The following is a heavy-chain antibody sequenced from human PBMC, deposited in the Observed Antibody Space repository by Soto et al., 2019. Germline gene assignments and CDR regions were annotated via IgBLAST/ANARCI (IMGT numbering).Heavy chain of an antibody. J-gene: IGHJ4*02. CDR2: ISAYNGVT. CDR3: ARGASSLPGFH. V-gene: IGHV1-18*01. Sequence: QVLLVQSGAEVKKPGASVRVSCKASGYTFTSYGISWVRQAPGQGLEWVGWISAYNGVTDYAQKFQGRLSLTTDTSTSTAYMELRSLRSDDTAVYFCARGASSLPGFHWGQGTLVTVSS. CDR1: GYTFTSYG. D-gene: IGHD6-13*01.